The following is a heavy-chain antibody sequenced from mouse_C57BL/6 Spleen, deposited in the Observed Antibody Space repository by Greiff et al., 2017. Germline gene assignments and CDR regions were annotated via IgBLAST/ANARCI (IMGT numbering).Heavy chain of an antibody. CDR2: IYPSDSET. D-gene: IGHD2-1*01. V-gene: IGHV1-61*01. CDR3: ASLIYDGNLYYAMDY. CDR1: GYTFTSYW. Sequence: QVQLQQSGAELVRPGSSVKLSCKASGYTFTSYWMDWVKQRPGQGLEWIGNIYPSDSETHYNQKFKDKATLTVDKSSSTAYMQLSSLTSEDSAVYYCASLIYDGNLYYAMDYWGQGTSVTVSS. J-gene: IGHJ4*01.